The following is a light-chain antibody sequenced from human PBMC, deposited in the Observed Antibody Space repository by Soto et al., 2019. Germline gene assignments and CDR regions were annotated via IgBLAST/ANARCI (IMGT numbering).Light chain of an antibody. Sequence: EIVLTQSPGTLSLSPGERATVSCRASQSVSSSYLAWYQQKPGQAPRLLIYGASSRATGIPDRFSGSGSGTDFTLTISSLQPEDFATYYCQQSYSIPWTFGQGTKVDIK. CDR1: QSVSSSY. J-gene: IGKJ1*01. V-gene: IGKV3-20*01. CDR3: QQSYSIPWT. CDR2: GAS.